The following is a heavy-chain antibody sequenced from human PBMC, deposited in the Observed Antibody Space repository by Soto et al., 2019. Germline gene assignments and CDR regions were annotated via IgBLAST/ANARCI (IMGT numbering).Heavy chain of an antibody. Sequence: QVQLQQWGAGLLKPSETLSLTCAVYGGSFSAYYWTWIRQSPGKGLEWIGEIHHSGGPKYNPSLKRRVTISADTSKNQFSLELSSVTAADTAVYYCASYGSGSYYNGYYFDYWGQGTLVTVSS. D-gene: IGHD3-10*01. CDR2: IHHSGGP. CDR3: ASYGSGSYYNGYYFDY. CDR1: GGSFSAYY. V-gene: IGHV4-34*01. J-gene: IGHJ4*02.